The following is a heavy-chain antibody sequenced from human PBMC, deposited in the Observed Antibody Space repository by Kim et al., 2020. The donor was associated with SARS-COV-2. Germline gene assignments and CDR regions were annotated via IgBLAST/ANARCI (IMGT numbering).Heavy chain of an antibody. Sequence: GGSLRLSCAASGFTFSSYSMNWVRQAPGKGLEWVSYISSSSSTIYYADSVKGRFTISRDNAKNSLYLQMNSLRDEDTAVYYCARDAGSPTVVITWYFNLWGRGTLVTVSS. V-gene: IGHV3-48*02. CDR1: GFTFSSYS. J-gene: IGHJ2*01. CDR2: ISSSSSTI. CDR3: ARDAGSPTVVITWYFNL. D-gene: IGHD4-17*01.